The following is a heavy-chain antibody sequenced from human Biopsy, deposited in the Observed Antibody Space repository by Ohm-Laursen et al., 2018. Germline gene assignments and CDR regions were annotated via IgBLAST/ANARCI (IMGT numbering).Heavy chain of an antibody. CDR3: AKAGDYGDYWDH. CDR2: VHHDGRA. D-gene: IGHD4-17*01. CDR1: GGSISSGSNY. J-gene: IGHJ4*02. Sequence: TLSLTCTVSGGSISSGSNYWAWIRQPPGKGLEWIGEVHHDGRANYNPSLKSRVTISGDMSKKQFSLKLSGVTAADTAVYYCAKAGDYGDYWDHWGQGTPVTVSS. V-gene: IGHV4-39*07.